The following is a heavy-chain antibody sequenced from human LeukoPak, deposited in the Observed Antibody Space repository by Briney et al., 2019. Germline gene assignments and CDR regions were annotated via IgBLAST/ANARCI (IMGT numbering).Heavy chain of an antibody. V-gene: IGHV1-69*04. CDR1: GGTFSSYA. J-gene: IGHJ4*02. Sequence: SVKVSCKASGGTFSSYAISWVRQAPGQGLEWMGRIIPILGIANYAQKFQGRVTITADKSTSTAYMELSSLRSEDTAVYYCARDLHGTVSGSYYYFDYWGQGTLVTVSP. CDR3: ARDLHGTVSGSYYYFDY. D-gene: IGHD1-26*01. CDR2: IIPILGIA.